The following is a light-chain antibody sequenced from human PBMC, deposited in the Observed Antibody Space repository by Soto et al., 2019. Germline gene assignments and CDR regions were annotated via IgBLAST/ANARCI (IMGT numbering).Light chain of an antibody. CDR3: QQYNRYWT. CDR2: KAS. V-gene: IGKV1-5*03. CDR1: QSMSSW. J-gene: IGKJ1*01. Sequence: DIQMTQSPSTLSASVRDRVTITCRASQSMSSWLAWYQQKPGKAPKLLIYKASSLESGVPSRFSGSGSGTEFTLTISSLQPDDFATYYCQQYNRYWTFGQGTKVEIK.